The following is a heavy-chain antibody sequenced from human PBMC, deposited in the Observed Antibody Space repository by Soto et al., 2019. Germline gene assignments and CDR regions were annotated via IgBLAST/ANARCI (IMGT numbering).Heavy chain of an antibody. V-gene: IGHV4-59*01. CDR2: SHYSGST. Sequence: QVQLQESGPGLVRPSGTLSLTCTVSGDSISDYYWNWIRQPPGKGLEWIGYSHYSGSTSCNSSLKGRVTMSVEASQNQFSLKLSSQTAADTAVYYCARGRSSILWGQGTLVTVSS. D-gene: IGHD6-6*01. J-gene: IGHJ4*02. CDR3: ARGRSSIL. CDR1: GDSISDYY.